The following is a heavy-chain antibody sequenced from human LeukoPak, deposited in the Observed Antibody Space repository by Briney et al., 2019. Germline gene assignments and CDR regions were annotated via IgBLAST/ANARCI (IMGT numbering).Heavy chain of an antibody. CDR1: GGSISSYY. CDR3: ARQSTVTKGVGYYYYYMDV. Sequence: PSETLSLTCTVSGGSISSYYWSWVRQPAGKGLEWIGRIYTSGSTNYNPSLTSRVTMSVDTSKNQFSLKLSSVTAADTAVYYCARQSTVTKGVGYYYYYMDVWGKGTTVTVSS. V-gene: IGHV4-4*07. D-gene: IGHD4-17*01. CDR2: IYTSGST. J-gene: IGHJ6*03.